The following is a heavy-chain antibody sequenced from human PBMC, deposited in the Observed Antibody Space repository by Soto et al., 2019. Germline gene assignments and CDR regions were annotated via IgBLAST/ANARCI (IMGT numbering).Heavy chain of an antibody. D-gene: IGHD3-16*01. Sequence: ASXKVSCKASGYTFTSYDINWVRQATGQGLEWMGWMNPNSGNTGYAQKFQGRVTMTRNTSISTAYMELSSLRSEDTAVYYCARGRRSQGGRYYYYYMDVWGKGTTVTVSS. CDR3: ARGRRSQGGRYYYYYMDV. J-gene: IGHJ6*03. CDR1: GYTFTSYD. V-gene: IGHV1-8*01. CDR2: MNPNSGNT.